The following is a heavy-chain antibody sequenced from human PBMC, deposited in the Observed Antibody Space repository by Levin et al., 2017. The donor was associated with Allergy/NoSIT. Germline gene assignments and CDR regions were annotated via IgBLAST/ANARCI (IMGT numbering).Heavy chain of an antibody. CDR1: GGSIRSYF. D-gene: IGHD5-12*01. V-gene: IGHV4-4*07. Sequence: GSLRLSCTVSGGSIRSYFWNWIRQPAGKGLEWIGRIYTSGSPNYNPSLKSRVTMSVDTSKNQFSLRLSSVTAADTAVYYCSKDEGSGGSSNGWLIDDWGQGTLVTVSS. J-gene: IGHJ4*02. CDR2: IYTSGSP. CDR3: SKDEGSGGSSNGWLIDD.